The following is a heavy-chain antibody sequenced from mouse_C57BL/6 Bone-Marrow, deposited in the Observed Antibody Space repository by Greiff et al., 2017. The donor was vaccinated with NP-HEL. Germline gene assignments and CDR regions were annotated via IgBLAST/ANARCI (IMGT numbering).Heavy chain of an antibody. J-gene: IGHJ3*01. V-gene: IGHV1-50*01. D-gene: IGHD1-1*01. CDR1: GYTFTTYW. Sequence: VQLQQPGAELVKPGASVKLSCKASGYTFTTYWMQWVKQRPGQGLEWIGEIDPSDSYTNSNQKFKGKATLTVDTSSSTAYMQLSSLTSEDSAVYYCARKAYYGRSYEFAYWGQGTLVTVSA. CDR2: IDPSDSYT. CDR3: ARKAYYGRSYEFAY.